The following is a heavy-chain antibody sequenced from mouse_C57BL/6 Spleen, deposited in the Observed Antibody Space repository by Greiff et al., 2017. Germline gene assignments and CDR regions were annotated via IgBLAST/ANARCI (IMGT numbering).Heavy chain of an antibody. J-gene: IGHJ1*03. D-gene: IGHD1-1*01. V-gene: IGHV1-53*01. CDR1: GYTFTSYW. CDR2: INPSNGGT. CDR3: ARPYGSSYWYFDV. Sequence: QVQLQQPGTELVKPGASVKLSCKASGYTFTSYWMHWVKQRPGQGLEWIGNINPSNGGTNYNEKFKSKATRTVDKSSSTAYMPRSSLTSEDSAVYDCARPYGSSYWYFDVWGTGTTVTVSS.